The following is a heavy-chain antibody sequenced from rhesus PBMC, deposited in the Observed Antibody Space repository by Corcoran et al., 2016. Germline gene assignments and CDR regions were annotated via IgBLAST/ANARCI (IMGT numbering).Heavy chain of an antibody. CDR3: TRGQKGTATVPFDY. CDR2: ISSASSYI. CDR1: GFTFSDYY. Sequence: EVQLVESGGGLVQPGGSLRLSCAASGFTFSDYYMSWVRQAPGKGLEWVSSISSASSYIYYPYSVKGRFTISRDNAKNSLSLQMNSLKTEDTAVYYCTRGQKGTATVPFDYWGQGVLVTVSS. J-gene: IGHJ4*01. V-gene: IGHV3S16*01. D-gene: IGHD5-12*01.